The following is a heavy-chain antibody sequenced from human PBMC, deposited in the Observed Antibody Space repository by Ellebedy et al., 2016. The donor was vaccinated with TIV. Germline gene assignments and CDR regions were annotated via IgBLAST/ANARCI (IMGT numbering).Heavy chain of an antibody. V-gene: IGHV3-30*18. Sequence: GESLKISXAASGFTFSSYGMHWVRQAPGKGLEWVAVISYDGSNKYYADSVKGRFTISRDNSKNTLYLQMNSLRAEDTAVYYCAKDLGYCTNGVCYTAANWGQGTLVTVSS. CDR2: ISYDGSNK. D-gene: IGHD2-8*01. CDR3: AKDLGYCTNGVCYTAAN. CDR1: GFTFSSYG. J-gene: IGHJ4*02.